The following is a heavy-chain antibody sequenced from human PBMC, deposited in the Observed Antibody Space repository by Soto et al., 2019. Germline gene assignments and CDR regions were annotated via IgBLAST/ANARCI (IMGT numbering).Heavy chain of an antibody. CDR1: GFTFSSYG. Sequence: VQLVESGGGVVQPGRSLRLSCAASGFTFSSYGMHWVRQAPGKGLEWVAVISYDGSNKYYADSVKGRFTISRDNSKNTLYLQMNSLRAEDTAVYYCAKGEDFDYWGQGTLVTVSS. CDR2: ISYDGSNK. CDR3: AKGEDFDY. V-gene: IGHV3-30*18. J-gene: IGHJ4*02.